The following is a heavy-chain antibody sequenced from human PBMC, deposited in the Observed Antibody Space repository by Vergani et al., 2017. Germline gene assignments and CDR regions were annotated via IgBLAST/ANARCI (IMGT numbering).Heavy chain of an antibody. CDR3: ARGSSSSSVDYYYYYGMDV. D-gene: IGHD6-6*01. CDR1: GGTFSSYA. J-gene: IGHJ6*02. Sequence: QVQLVQSGAEVKKPGSSVKVSCKASGGTFSSYAISWVRQAPGQGLEWMGRIIPIFGTANYAQKFQGRVTLTADESTRTAYMELSSLGSEDTAVYYCARGSSSSSVDYYYYYGMDVWGQGTTVTVSS. CDR2: IIPIFGTA. V-gene: IGHV1-69*18.